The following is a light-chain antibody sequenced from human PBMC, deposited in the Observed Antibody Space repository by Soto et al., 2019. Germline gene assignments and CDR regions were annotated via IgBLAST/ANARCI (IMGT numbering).Light chain of an antibody. CDR3: QNYGNSPWT. J-gene: IGKJ1*01. CDR2: GAS. CDR1: QGIGDT. Sequence: EVVMTQSPATLSVSPGEGVTLSCRASQGIGDTLAWYQHKPGQTPRLLIYGASNRATGIPDRFSGSGSETDFTLTISGLEPEDFAVYYCQNYGNSPWTFGQGTKVDIK. V-gene: IGKV3-20*01.